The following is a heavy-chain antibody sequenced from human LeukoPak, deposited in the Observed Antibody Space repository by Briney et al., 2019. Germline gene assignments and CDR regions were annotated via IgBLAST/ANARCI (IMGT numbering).Heavy chain of an antibody. Sequence: PGGSLRLSCAASGFTFSNYAVSWVRQAPGKGLEWVSGISRTGGRTDYADSVKGRFTISRDNSQNTLYLHMSSLRVEDTARYYCAKDDLGDWPPLFDSWGQGTLVTVSS. CDR3: AKDDLGDWPPLFDS. CDR2: ISRTGGRT. J-gene: IGHJ4*02. D-gene: IGHD2-21*02. CDR1: GFTFSNYA. V-gene: IGHV3-23*01.